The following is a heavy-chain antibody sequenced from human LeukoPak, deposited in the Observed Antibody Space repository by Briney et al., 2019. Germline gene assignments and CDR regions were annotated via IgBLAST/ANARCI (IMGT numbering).Heavy chain of an antibody. CDR2: IYFTGNYI. CDR3: AREFNTVGNFDY. CDR1: GFTFSRYS. V-gene: IGHV3-21*01. Sequence: PGGSLRLSCVTSGFTFSRYSMRWVRQAPGKGLEWVSSIYFTGNYISYADSVKGRFTISRDNAQNSLYLQMNSLRAEDTAVYYRAREFNTVGNFDYWGQGTLVTVSS. J-gene: IGHJ4*02. D-gene: IGHD3-10*01.